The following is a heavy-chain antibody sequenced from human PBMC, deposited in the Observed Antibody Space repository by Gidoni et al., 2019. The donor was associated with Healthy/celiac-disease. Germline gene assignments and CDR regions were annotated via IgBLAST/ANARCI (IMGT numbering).Heavy chain of an antibody. CDR1: GGSISSSSYY. D-gene: IGHD6-13*01. J-gene: IGHJ4*02. V-gene: IGHV4-39*01. CDR2: TYYSGST. CDR3: ARQGIAAAGVDY. Sequence: QLQLQESGPGLVKPSETLSLTCTVSGGSISSSSYYWGWIRQPPGKGLEWIGSTYYSGSTYYNPSLKSRVTISVDTSKNQFSLKLSSVTAADTAVYYCARQGIAAAGVDYWGQGTLVTVSS.